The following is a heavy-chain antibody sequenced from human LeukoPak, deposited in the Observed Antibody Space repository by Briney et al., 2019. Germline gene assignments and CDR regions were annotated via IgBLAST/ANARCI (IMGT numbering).Heavy chain of an antibody. D-gene: IGHD3-22*01. V-gene: IGHV1-18*01. Sequence: ASVKVSCKASGYTFTSYGISWVRQAPGQGLEWMGWVSACNGNTNYAQKLQGRVTMTTDTSTSTAYVELRSLRSDDTAVYYCARDQDDSSGYYYSDVFDIWGQGTMVTVSS. J-gene: IGHJ3*02. CDR3: ARDQDDSSGYYYSDVFDI. CDR1: GYTFTSYG. CDR2: VSACNGNT.